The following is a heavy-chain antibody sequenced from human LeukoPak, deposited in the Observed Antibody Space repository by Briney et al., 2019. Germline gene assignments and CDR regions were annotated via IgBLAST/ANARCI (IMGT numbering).Heavy chain of an antibody. Sequence: PGGSLRLSCAASKYTFSSYWMHWVRQAPGKGLKWVANIKEDGSEKHHVDSVKGRFTISRDNAQNSVFLQMNSLRVEDTAIYYCAKGASSAMWFDPWGQGTLVTVSS. V-gene: IGHV3-7*01. CDR3: AKGASSAMWFDP. D-gene: IGHD3-16*01. CDR2: IKEDGSEK. CDR1: KYTFSSYW. J-gene: IGHJ5*02.